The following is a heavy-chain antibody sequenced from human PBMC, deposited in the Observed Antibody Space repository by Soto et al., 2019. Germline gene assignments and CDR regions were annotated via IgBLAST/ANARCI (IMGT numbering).Heavy chain of an antibody. V-gene: IGHV4-61*08. CDR1: GGSISSGDYY. J-gene: IGHJ4*02. CDR3: ARRMGARETFAY. Sequence: SETLSLTCTVSGGSISSGDYYWSWIRQPPGRGLEWIGFIYYAGSTKYNPSLNSRVTISVDTSKNQFSLTVTSVTAADTAVYYCARRMGARETFAYGAQGTLVTVSS. D-gene: IGHD3-16*01. CDR2: IYYAGST.